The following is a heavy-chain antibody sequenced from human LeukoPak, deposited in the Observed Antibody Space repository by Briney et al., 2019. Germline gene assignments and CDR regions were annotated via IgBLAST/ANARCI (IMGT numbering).Heavy chain of an antibody. Sequence: GGSLRLSWAASGFTFSSYVMHWVRQARGKGLEWVAVISYDGSNKYYADSVKGRFTISRDNSKNTLYLQMNSLRAEDTAVYYCARGELLGSLEDYWGQGTLVTVSS. CDR3: ARGELLGSLEDY. J-gene: IGHJ4*02. CDR2: ISYDGSNK. D-gene: IGHD1-26*01. V-gene: IGHV3-30-3*01. CDR1: GFTFSSYV.